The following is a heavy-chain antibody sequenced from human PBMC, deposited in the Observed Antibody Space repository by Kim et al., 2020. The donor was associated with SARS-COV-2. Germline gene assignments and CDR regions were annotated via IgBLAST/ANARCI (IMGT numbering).Heavy chain of an antibody. Sequence: SETLSLTCTVSGGSISSSSYYWGWIRQPPGKGLEWIGSIYYSGSTYYNPSLKSRVTISVDTSKNQFSLKLSSVTAADTAVYYCARLTQLEQPPYVDYWG. J-gene: IGHJ4*01. CDR3: ARLTQLEQPPYVDY. CDR2: IYYSGST. D-gene: IGHD1-1*01. V-gene: IGHV4-39*01. CDR1: GGSISSSSYY.